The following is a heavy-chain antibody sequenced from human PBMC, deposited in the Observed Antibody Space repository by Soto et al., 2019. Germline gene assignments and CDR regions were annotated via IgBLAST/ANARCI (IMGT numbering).Heavy chain of an antibody. CDR2: ISYDGSNK. V-gene: IGHV3-30-3*01. Sequence: QVQLVESGGGVVQPGRSLRLSCAASGFTFSSYAMHWVRQAPGKGLEWVAVISYDGSNKYYADSVKGRFTISRDNSQNTLYLQMNSLRAEDTAVYYCARRGHESSGYYYGDWFDPWGQGTLVTVSS. J-gene: IGHJ5*02. CDR1: GFTFSSYA. D-gene: IGHD3-22*01. CDR3: ARRGHESSGYYYGDWFDP.